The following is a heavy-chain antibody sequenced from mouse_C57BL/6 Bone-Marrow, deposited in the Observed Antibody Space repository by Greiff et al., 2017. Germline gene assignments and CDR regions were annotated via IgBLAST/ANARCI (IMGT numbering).Heavy chain of an antibody. CDR3: ERDRRCYYGCDY. V-gene: IGHV5-4*01. J-gene: IGHJ2*01. D-gene: IGHD1-1*01. Sequence: EVQGVESGGGLVKPGGSLKLSCAASGFTFSSYAMSWVRQPPEKRLEWVATISDGGSYTYYPDIVTVRFTISSDNAKNNLYLKVSHLNAEDTAMYDCERDRRCYYGCDYWGQGTTLTVSS. CDR2: ISDGGSYT. CDR1: GFTFSSYA.